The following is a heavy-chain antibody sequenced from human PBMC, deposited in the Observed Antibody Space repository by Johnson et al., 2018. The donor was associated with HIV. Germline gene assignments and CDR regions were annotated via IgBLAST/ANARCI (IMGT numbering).Heavy chain of an antibody. J-gene: IGHJ3*02. V-gene: IGHV3-20*04. CDR3: ARDLTVADIGHYAFDI. D-gene: IGHD6-19*01. CDR1: GFTFSSYA. CDR2: INWNGGRT. Sequence: VQLVESGGGVVQPGRSLRLSCVASGFTFSSYAMHWVRQAPGKGLAWVSSINWNGGRTGYADSVKGRFTISRDNAKNALYLQMNSLRADETALYYCARDLTVADIGHYAFDIWGQGTLVTVSS.